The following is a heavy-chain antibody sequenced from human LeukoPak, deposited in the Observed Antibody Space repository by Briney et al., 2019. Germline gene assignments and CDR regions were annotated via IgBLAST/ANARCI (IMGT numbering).Heavy chain of an antibody. CDR2: IYTGGDT. V-gene: IGHV3-66*01. CDR1: GFAVSSSF. CDR3: ARDPETTTDFGLDV. Sequence: AGGSLRLSCAASGFAVSSSFMTCVRQPPGKGLQWLSFIYTGGDTYYADSVKGRFTISRDDSKNTVYLQMNSLRADDTAVYYCARDPETTTDFGLDVWGQGTTVTVS. D-gene: IGHD4-17*01. J-gene: IGHJ6*02.